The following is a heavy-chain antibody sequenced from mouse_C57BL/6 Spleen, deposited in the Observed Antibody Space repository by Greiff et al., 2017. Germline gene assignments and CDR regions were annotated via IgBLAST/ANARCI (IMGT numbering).Heavy chain of an antibody. CDR1: GFSFTSYG. Sequence: VQLQQSGPGLVQPSQSLSISCTASGFSFTSYGVHWVRQSPGKGLEWLGVIWRGGSTDYHAAFMSRLIITKDNSNSQVFFKMNSMQADDAAIYCCARWGQLGREAMDYWGQGTAVTVSS. D-gene: IGHD4-1*02. CDR2: IWRGGST. CDR3: ARWGQLGREAMDY. V-gene: IGHV2-5*01. J-gene: IGHJ4*01.